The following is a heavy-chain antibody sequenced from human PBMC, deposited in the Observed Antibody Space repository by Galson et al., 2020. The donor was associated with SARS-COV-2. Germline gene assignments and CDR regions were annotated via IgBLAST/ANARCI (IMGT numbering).Heavy chain of an antibody. Sequence: AGSVKVSCKASGYTFTSYAMNWVRHAPGQGLEWMGWINTNTGNPTYAQGFTGRFVFSLDTSVSTAYLQISSLKAEDTAVYYCARDRNSAAPNYYYYYMDVWGKGTTVTVSS. D-gene: IGHD4-4*01. CDR2: INTNTGNP. J-gene: IGHJ6*03. CDR1: GYTFTSYA. V-gene: IGHV7-4-1*02. CDR3: ARDRNSAAPNYYYYYMDV.